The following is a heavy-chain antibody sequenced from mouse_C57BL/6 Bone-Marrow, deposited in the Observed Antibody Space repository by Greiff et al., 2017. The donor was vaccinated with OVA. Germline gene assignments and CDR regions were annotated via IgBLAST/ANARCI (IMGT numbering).Heavy chain of an antibody. V-gene: IGHV1-85*01. J-gene: IGHJ4*01. CDR2: IYPRDGST. D-gene: IGHD1-1*01. CDR1: GYTFTSYD. CDR3: AREGVTTVVRAMDY. Sequence: QVQLKESGPELVKPGASVKLSCKASGYTFTSYDINWVKQRPGQGLEWIGWIYPRDGSTKYNEKFKGKATLTVDTSSSTAYMELHSLTSEDSAVYFCAREGVTTVVRAMDYWGQGTSVTVSS.